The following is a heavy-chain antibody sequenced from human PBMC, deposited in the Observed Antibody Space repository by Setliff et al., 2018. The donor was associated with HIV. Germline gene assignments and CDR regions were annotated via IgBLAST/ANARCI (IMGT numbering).Heavy chain of an antibody. Sequence: SETLSLTCAVYGASFSGYYCNWIRQTPGKGLEWVGDINHSGSANYNPSLRGRVTISIDTSKNQFSLKVTSVTAADAAVYYCARVDPYTSPRGFDSWGQGTLVTVSS. V-gene: IGHV4-34*01. CDR2: INHSGSA. CDR1: GASFSGYY. CDR3: ARVDPYTSPRGFDS. J-gene: IGHJ4*02. D-gene: IGHD6-19*01.